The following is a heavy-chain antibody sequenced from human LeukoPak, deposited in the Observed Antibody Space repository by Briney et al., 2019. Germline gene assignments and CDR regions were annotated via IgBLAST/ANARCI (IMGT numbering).Heavy chain of an antibody. CDR1: GGSFSGYY. Sequence: ETLSLTCAVYGGSFSGYYWSWIRQPPGKGLEWVSSIGSSGSYIYYADSLTGRFTIPRDNAKNSLYLQMNSLRAEDTAMYYCARRATTERGHSYGLDFWGQGTLVTVSS. V-gene: IGHV3-21*01. CDR3: ARRATTERGHSYGLDF. CDR2: IGSSGSYI. D-gene: IGHD5-18*01. J-gene: IGHJ4*02.